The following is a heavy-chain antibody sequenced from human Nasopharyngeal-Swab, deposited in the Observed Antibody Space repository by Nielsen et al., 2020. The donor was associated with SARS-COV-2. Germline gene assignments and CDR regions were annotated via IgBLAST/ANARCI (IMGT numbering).Heavy chain of an antibody. CDR2: IRGSGGST. CDR3: AKAEGSNNYYYYGMDV. J-gene: IGHJ6*02. V-gene: IGHV3-23*01. D-gene: IGHD6-13*01. Sequence: WIRQPPGKGLEWVSAIRGSGGSTYYADSVKGRFTISRDNSKNTLYLQMNSLGAEDTAVYYCAKAEGSNNYYYYGMDVWGQGTTVTVSS.